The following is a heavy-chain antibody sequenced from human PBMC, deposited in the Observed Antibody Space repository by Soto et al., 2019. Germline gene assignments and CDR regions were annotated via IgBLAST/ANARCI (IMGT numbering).Heavy chain of an antibody. D-gene: IGHD3-3*01. CDR2: IVPLFGTA. V-gene: IGHV1-69*12. CDR3: ARDGDPGYSFWSGPLGGGRFDS. Sequence: QVQLVQSGAEVKEPGSSVNVSCKTSGGTFGNTAVTWVRQVPGQGLEWIGGIVPLFGTANYAQKFRGRVMITADESTSTAYMDLSSLRSDDTAIYYCARDGDPGYSFWSGPLGGGRFDSWGQATLVTVSS. J-gene: IGHJ5*01. CDR1: GGTFGNTA.